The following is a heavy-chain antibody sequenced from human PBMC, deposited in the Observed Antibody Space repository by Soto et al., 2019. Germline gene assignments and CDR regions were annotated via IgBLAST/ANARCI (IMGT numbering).Heavy chain of an antibody. D-gene: IGHD3-22*01. CDR3: AKDLYYYDSSGLMDV. V-gene: IGHV3-30*18. CDR1: GFTFSSYA. Sequence: PGGSLRLSCAASGFTFSSYAMSWVRQAPGKGLEWVAVICYDGSNKYYADSVKGRFTISRDNSKNTLYLQMNSLRAEDTAVYYCAKDLYYYDSSGLMDVWGQGTTVTVSS. J-gene: IGHJ6*02. CDR2: ICYDGSNK.